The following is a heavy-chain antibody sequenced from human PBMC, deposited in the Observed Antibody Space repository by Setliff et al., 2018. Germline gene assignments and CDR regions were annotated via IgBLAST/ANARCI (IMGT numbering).Heavy chain of an antibody. J-gene: IGHJ4*02. CDR3: ARDYPGTDH. CDR1: GGSISSGYY. CDR2: INHSGST. Sequence: SETLSLTCTVSGGSISSGYYWGWIRQPPGKGLEWIGEINHSGSTNYKPSLKSRVTISDDTSRSQFSLKLTSVTTADTAVYYCARDYPGTDHWGQGTLVTFAS. V-gene: IGHV4-38-2*02. D-gene: IGHD1-1*01.